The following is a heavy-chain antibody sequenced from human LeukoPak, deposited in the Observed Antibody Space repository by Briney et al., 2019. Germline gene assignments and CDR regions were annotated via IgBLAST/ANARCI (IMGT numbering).Heavy chain of an antibody. J-gene: IGHJ4*02. CDR3: ARPSASNRYYFDY. D-gene: IGHD1-14*01. Sequence: GASVKVSCKASGGTFSSYAISWVRQAPGQGLEWMGGIIPIFGTANYAQKFQGRVTITADGSTSTAYMELSSLRSEDTAVYYCARPSASNRYYFDYWGQGTLVTVSS. V-gene: IGHV1-69*13. CDR2: IIPIFGTA. CDR1: GGTFSSYA.